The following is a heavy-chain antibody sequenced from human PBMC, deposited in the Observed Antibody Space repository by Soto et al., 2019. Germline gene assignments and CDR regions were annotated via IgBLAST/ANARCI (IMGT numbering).Heavy chain of an antibody. V-gene: IGHV4-39*01. CDR1: GGSISSSSYY. Sequence: SETLSLTCTVSGGSISSSSYYWGWIRQPPGKGLEWIGSIYYSGSTYYNPSLKSRVTISVDTSKNQFSLKLSSVTAADAAVYYCARQVTHCTNGVCYTDFDYWGQGTLVTVSS. D-gene: IGHD2-8*01. CDR3: ARQVTHCTNGVCYTDFDY. CDR2: IYYSGST. J-gene: IGHJ4*02.